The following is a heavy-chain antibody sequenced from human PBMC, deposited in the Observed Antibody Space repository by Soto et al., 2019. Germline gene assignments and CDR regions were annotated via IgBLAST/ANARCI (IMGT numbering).Heavy chain of an antibody. CDR1: GGSISSGDYY. Sequence: QVQLQESGPGLVKPSQTLSLTCTVSGGSISSGDYYWRWIRQPPGKGLEWIGYIYYSATPYYNPTLTPPRTISVDTAKNQFSLKLSPVTAADAAVYYCASAEVPRFDPWGQGTLVTVSS. D-gene: IGHD2-2*01. V-gene: IGHV4-30-4*01. CDR2: IYYSATP. J-gene: IGHJ5*02. CDR3: ASAEVPRFDP.